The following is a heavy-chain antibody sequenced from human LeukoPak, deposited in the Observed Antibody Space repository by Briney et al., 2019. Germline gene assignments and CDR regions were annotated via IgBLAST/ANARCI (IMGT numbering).Heavy chain of an antibody. CDR3: ARTTGTNRPLDY. Sequence: PGRSLRLSCSASGFTFSSYGMHWVRQAPGKGLEWVAVIWYDGTNKYYADSVKGRFTISRDNSKNTLYLQMNSLRAEDTAVYYCARTTGTNRPLDYWGQGTLVTVSS. CDR1: GFTFSSYG. CDR2: IWYDGTNK. V-gene: IGHV3-33*01. J-gene: IGHJ4*02. D-gene: IGHD7-27*01.